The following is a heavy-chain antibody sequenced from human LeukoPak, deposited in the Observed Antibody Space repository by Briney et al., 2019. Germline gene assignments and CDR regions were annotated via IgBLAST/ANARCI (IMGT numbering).Heavy chain of an antibody. V-gene: IGHV3-48*03. CDR2: ISVSGASI. Sequence: GGSLRLSCAASGFPFINSEMNWVRQPPGKGLEWVSYISVSGASIYYADSVRGRFTISRDNAKNSLYLQMNSLTVEDTAIYYCAKDPNINWGQGTLVTVSS. CDR1: GFPFINSE. CDR3: AKDPNIN. J-gene: IGHJ4*02. D-gene: IGHD1-14*01.